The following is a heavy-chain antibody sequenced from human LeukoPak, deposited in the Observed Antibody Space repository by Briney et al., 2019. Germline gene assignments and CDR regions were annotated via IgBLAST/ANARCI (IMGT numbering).Heavy chain of an antibody. V-gene: IGHV1-69*05. D-gene: IGHD4-17*01. CDR1: GGTFSSYD. CDR2: IIPIFGSA. Sequence: GASVKVSCKASGGTFSSYDISWVRQAPGQGLEWMGGIIPIFGSANYAQKFQGRVTMTRNTSISTAYMELSSLRSEDTAVYYCARVSYGDYGYYYYMDVWGKGTTVTISS. J-gene: IGHJ6*03. CDR3: ARVSYGDYGYYYYMDV.